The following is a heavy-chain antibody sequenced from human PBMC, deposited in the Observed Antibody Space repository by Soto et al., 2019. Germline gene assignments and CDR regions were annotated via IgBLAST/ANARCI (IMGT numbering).Heavy chain of an antibody. CDR2: IYYSGST. V-gene: IGHV4-59*08. D-gene: IGHD1-26*01. Sequence: QVQLQESGPGLVKPSETLSLTCTVSGGTISSWYWSWIRQPPGKGLEWIGYIYYSGSTNCNPSLKGGVPQSVDTSKNQFPLKRSSVTAANTGGYYCARRYGSAIDYWGQGTLVTVSS. J-gene: IGHJ4*02. CDR3: ARRYGSAIDY. CDR1: GGTISSWY.